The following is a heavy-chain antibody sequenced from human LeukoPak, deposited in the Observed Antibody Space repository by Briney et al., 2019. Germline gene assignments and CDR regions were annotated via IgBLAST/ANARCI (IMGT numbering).Heavy chain of an antibody. CDR3: ATRYCSGGSCYGRYYFDY. CDR2: INPSGGST. V-gene: IGHV1-46*01. CDR1: GYTFTSYY. D-gene: IGHD2-15*01. Sequence: ASVKVSCKASGYTFTSYYMHWVRQAPGQGLEWMGIINPSGGSTSYAQKFQGRVTMTRDTSTSTAYMELSSLRSEDTAVYYCATRYCSGGSCYGRYYFDYWGQGTLVTVSS. J-gene: IGHJ4*02.